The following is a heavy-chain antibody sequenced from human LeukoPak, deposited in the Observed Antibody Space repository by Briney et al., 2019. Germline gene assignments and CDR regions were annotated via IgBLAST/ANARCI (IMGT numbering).Heavy chain of an antibody. J-gene: IGHJ5*02. V-gene: IGHV4-4*07. CDR1: GGSISSYY. Sequence: SETLSLTCTVSGGSISSYYWSWIRQPAGKGLEWIGRIYTSGSTNYNPSLKSRVTISVDTSKNQFSLKLSSVTAADTAVYYCARWDHYYGSGSYYPGGWFDPWGQGTLVTVSS. CDR2: IYTSGST. D-gene: IGHD3-10*01. CDR3: ARWDHYYGSGSYYPGGWFDP.